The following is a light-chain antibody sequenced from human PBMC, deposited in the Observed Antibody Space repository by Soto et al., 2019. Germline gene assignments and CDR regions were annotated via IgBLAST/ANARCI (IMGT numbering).Light chain of an antibody. CDR2: LGS. CDR1: QSRLHSNGHNY. CDR3: MQALQTPLT. Sequence: DIVMTQSRLSQPVTPGEPASIFCRSSQSRLHSNGHNYLDWYLXKQGQSEQVXIYLGSNRPSGVPDRFSGSGSGTDFTMKISRVEAEDGGVYDCMQALQTPLTFGPGTKVDIK. V-gene: IGKV2-28*01. J-gene: IGKJ3*01.